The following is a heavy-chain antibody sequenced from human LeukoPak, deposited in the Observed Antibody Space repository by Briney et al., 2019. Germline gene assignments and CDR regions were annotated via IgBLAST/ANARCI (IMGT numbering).Heavy chain of an antibody. CDR1: GGSFSGYY. V-gene: IGHV4-34*01. D-gene: IGHD3-3*01. Sequence: SETLSLTCAVYGGSFSGYYWSWIRQSPGKGLEWIGEINHSGSTNYNPSLKSRVTISVDTSKNQFSLKLSSVTAADTAVYYCASSNTPTFYDFWSGPRYWGQGTLVTVSS. J-gene: IGHJ4*02. CDR2: INHSGST. CDR3: ASSNTPTFYDFWSGPRY.